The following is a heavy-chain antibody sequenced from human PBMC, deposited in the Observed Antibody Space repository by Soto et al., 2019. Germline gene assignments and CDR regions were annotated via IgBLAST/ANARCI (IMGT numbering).Heavy chain of an antibody. CDR3: ARAPKVSGSSQTRPDF. Sequence: SETLSLTCSIYSGSFSGYYWSWIRQPPGKGLEWIGEISQSGNTNYSPSLKSRVSISIDTSKKQFSLNLASVSAADTAVYYCARAPKVSGSSQTRPDFWGQGTLVTSPQ. D-gene: IGHD6-6*01. J-gene: IGHJ4*02. V-gene: IGHV4-34*01. CDR2: ISQSGNT. CDR1: SGSFSGYY.